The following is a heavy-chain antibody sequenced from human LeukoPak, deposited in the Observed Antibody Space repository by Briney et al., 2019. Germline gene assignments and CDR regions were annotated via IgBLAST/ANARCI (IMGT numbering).Heavy chain of an antibody. D-gene: IGHD6-13*01. CDR2: IYPGDSDT. CDR1: GYSFTNYW. CDR3: AKSREYSSSWYWFDP. J-gene: IGHJ5*02. Sequence: GESLQISCKGSGYSFTNYWIGWVRQMPGKGLEWMGIIYPGDSDTRYSPSFQGQVTISADKSISTAYLQWSSLKASDTAMYYCAKSREYSSSWYWFDPWGQGTLVTVSS. V-gene: IGHV5-51*01.